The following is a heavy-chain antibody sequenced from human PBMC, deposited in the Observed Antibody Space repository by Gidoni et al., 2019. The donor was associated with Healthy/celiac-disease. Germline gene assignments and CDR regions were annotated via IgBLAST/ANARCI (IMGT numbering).Heavy chain of an antibody. CDR2: IKQDGSEK. CDR1: GFTFSSYW. D-gene: IGHD6-13*01. J-gene: IGHJ3*02. Sequence: EVQLVESGGGLVQPGGSLRLSCAASGFTFSSYWMSWVRQAPGKGLEWVANIKQDGSEKYYVDSVKGRFTISRDNAKNSLYLQMNSLRAEDTAVYYCARMVFRSSWSDAFDIWGQGTMVTVSS. CDR3: ARMVFRSSWSDAFDI. V-gene: IGHV3-7*03.